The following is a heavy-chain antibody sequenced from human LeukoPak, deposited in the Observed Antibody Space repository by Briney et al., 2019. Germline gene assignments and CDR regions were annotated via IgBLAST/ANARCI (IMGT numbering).Heavy chain of an antibody. CDR2: TYYRSKWYN. CDR3: ARARCIVGATWCWVRDYYYGMDV. CDR1: GDSVSSNSAA. J-gene: IGHJ6*02. D-gene: IGHD1-26*01. Sequence: SRTLSLTCAISGDSVSSNSAAWNWIRQSPSRGLEWLGRTYYRSKWYNDYAVSVKSRITINPDTSKNQFSLQLNSVTPEDTAVYYCARARCIVGATWCWVRDYYYGMDVWGQGTTVTVSS. V-gene: IGHV6-1*01.